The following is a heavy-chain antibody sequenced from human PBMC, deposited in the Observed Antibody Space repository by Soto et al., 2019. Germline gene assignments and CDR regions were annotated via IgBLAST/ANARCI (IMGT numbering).Heavy chain of an antibody. CDR3: ARRVYSGSGRDYFDR. V-gene: IGHV4-39*01. CDR2: IYYTGTT. J-gene: IGHJ4*02. D-gene: IGHD1-26*01. CDR1: GGPISSSGHF. Sequence: QLQLQESGPGLVKPSETLSLICSVSGGPISSSGHFWAWIRQPPGRGLEWLATIYYTGTTCYNPSLKSRLTISMATSKDQFSLDLPSMTAADTALYFCARRVYSGSGRDYFDRWGQGSLVTVSS.